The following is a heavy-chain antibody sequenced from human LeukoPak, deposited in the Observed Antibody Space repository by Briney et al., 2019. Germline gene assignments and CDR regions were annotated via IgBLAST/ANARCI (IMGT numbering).Heavy chain of an antibody. CDR3: AKQSTVADY. CDR2: ISYDGSNK. J-gene: IGHJ4*01. Sequence: GGSLSLSCAASGFTCSSCVMHWVRQAPGKGLVGVAVISYDGSNKYYADSVKGRFTISRDSSKNTLYLEMNSLRDEDTAVYYCAKQSTVADYCGHGTLVTVSS. D-gene: IGHD1-26*01. CDR1: GFTCSSCV. V-gene: IGHV3-30*18.